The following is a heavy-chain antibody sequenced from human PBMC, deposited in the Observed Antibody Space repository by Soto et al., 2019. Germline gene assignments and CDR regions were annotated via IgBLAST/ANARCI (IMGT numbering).Heavy chain of an antibody. J-gene: IGHJ5*02. CDR3: ARTEYITFDP. CDR2: IYHSGST. D-gene: IGHD1-20*01. V-gene: IGHV4-30-2*01. CDR1: GGSISSGGYS. Sequence: QLQLQESGSGLVKPSQTLSLTCAVSGGSISSGGYSWSWIRQPPGKGLEWIGYIYHSGSTHYNPYLKCRGTIAVDRSKHQFPPKLSPVTAADTAVYYCARTEYITFDPWAPGTLVT.